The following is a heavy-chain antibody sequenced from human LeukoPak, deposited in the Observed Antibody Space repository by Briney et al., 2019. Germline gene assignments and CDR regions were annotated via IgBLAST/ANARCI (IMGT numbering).Heavy chain of an antibody. Sequence: SETLSLTCTVSGGSISSSSYYWGWIRQPPGEGLEWIGRIYYSGSTYYNPSLKSRVTISVDTSKNQFSLKLSSVTAADTAVYYCARDLGIAVAKTISTWFDPWGQGTLVTVSS. V-gene: IGHV4-39*01. CDR2: IYYSGST. J-gene: IGHJ5*02. D-gene: IGHD6-19*01. CDR3: ARDLGIAVAKTISTWFDP. CDR1: GGSISSSSYY.